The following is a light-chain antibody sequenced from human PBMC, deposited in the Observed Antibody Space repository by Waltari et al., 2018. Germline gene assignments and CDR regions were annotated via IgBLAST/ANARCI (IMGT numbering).Light chain of an antibody. CDR2: KAN. V-gene: IGLV8-61*01. Sequence: QTVVTQEPPLSVSPGGTVTLTCALSSASVSTTSYATWYQQTPGQAPRTLVYKANARSSGVPDRFSGSILGNTAALTITGAQADDESDYYCALYMGSGIWVFGGGTKLTVL. J-gene: IGLJ3*02. CDR1: SASVSTTSY. CDR3: ALYMGSGIWV.